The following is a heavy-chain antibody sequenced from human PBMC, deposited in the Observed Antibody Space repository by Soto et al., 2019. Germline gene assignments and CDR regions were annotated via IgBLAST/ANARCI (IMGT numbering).Heavy chain of an antibody. D-gene: IGHD3-10*01. CDR3: VRDRGTPDSFNI. CDR2: ISYGGGTT. V-gene: IGHV3-23*01. J-gene: IGHJ3*02. Sequence: PGGSLRLSCAASEFTFSNYAMSWVRQAPGKGLEWVSAISYGGGTTYYADSVKCRFTISRDNSKNTLYLQMNSLRVEDTAVYFCVRDRGTPDSFNIWGQGTMFTVSS. CDR1: EFTFSNYA.